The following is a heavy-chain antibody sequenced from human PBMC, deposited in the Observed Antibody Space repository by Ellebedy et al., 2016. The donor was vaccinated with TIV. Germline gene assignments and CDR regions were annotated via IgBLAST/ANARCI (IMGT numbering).Heavy chain of an antibody. CDR1: GYTFTSYG. V-gene: IGHV1-18*01. CDR3: ARGSPLTGYYMSAFDI. D-gene: IGHD3-9*01. J-gene: IGHJ3*02. CDR2: ISAYNGNT. Sequence: ASVKVSCXASGYTFTSYGISWVRQAPGQGLEWMGWISAYNGNTNYAQKLQGRVTMTRDTSTSTAYMELSSLRSEDTAVYYCARGSPLTGYYMSAFDIWGQGTMVTVSS.